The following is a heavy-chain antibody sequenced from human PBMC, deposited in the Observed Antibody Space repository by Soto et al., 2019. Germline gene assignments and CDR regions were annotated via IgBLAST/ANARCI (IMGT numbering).Heavy chain of an antibody. V-gene: IGHV4-59*01. CDR1: GGSISSYY. D-gene: IGHD2-15*01. CDR2: IYYSGST. CDR3: ARESAFRPDCSGGSCYLWYYYYYMDV. Sequence: SETLSLTCTVSGGSISSYYWSWIRQPPGKGLEWIGYIYYSGSTNYNPSLKSRVTISVDTSKNQFSLKLSSVTAADTAVYYCARESAFRPDCSGGSCYLWYYYYYMDVWGKGTTVTVSS. J-gene: IGHJ6*03.